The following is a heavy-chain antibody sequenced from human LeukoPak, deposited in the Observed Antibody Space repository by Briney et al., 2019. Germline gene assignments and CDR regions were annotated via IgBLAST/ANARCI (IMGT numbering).Heavy chain of an antibody. J-gene: IGHJ4*02. V-gene: IGHV4-34*01. Sequence: SETLSLTCGAYGGSFSGDYWTWIRQPPGKGLEWIGEINHSGSTNYIPSLKSRVTMSLDTSKNQFSLKLTSVTAADTAVYYCAGGATPGVFWGQGTLVTVSS. CDR2: INHSGST. CDR3: AGGATPGVF. D-gene: IGHD3-10*01. CDR1: GGSFSGDY.